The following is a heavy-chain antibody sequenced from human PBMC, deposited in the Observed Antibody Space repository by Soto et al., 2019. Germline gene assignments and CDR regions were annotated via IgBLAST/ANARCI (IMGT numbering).Heavy chain of an antibody. V-gene: IGHV4-30-4*01. CDR2: IYYSGST. CDR3: ARVRFGELLLSHWFDP. J-gene: IGHJ5*02. CDR1: GGSISSGDYY. D-gene: IGHD3-10*01. Sequence: SETLSLTCTASGGSISSGDYYWSWIRQPPGKGLEWIGYIYYSGSTYYNPSLKSRVTISVDTSKNQFSLKLSSVTAADTAVYYCARVRFGELLLSHWFDPWGQGTLVTVSS.